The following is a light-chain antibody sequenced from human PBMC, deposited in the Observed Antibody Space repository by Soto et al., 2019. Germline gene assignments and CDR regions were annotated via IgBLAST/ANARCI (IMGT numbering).Light chain of an antibody. Sequence: QSVLTQPPSTSGTPGQRVTISCSGSSSNIGSNYIYWYQHLPGTAPKLLIHTNNQRPSGVPDRFSGSKSGSSASLAISGLRSEDEAEYFCAAWDDSLSDVIFGGGTKLTVL. V-gene: IGLV1-47*01. CDR3: AAWDDSLSDVI. J-gene: IGLJ2*01. CDR1: SSNIGSNY. CDR2: TNN.